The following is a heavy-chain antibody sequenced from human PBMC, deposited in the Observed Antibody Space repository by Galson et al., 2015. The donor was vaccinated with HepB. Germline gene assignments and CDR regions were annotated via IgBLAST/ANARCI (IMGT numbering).Heavy chain of an antibody. D-gene: IGHD4-11*01. J-gene: IGHJ6*03. V-gene: IGHV3-23*01. Sequence: SLRLSCAASGFTFSSYAMSWVRQAPGKGLEWVSAISGSGGSTYYADSVKGRFTISRDNSKNTLYLQMNSLRAEDTAVYYCAKDTVTTSYYYYYYMDVWGKGTTVTVSS. CDR2: ISGSGGST. CDR1: GFTFSSYA. CDR3: AKDTVTTSYYYYYYMDV.